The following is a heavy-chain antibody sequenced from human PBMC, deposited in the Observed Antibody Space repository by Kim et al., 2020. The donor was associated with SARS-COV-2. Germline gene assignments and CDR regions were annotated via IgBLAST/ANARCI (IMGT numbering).Heavy chain of an antibody. D-gene: IGHD4-4*01. Sequence: YAPKFQGRVTITADESTSTAYMELSSLRSEDTAVYYCARPYSNYGDAFDYWGQGTLVTVSS. J-gene: IGHJ4*02. V-gene: IGHV1-69*01. CDR3: ARPYSNYGDAFDY.